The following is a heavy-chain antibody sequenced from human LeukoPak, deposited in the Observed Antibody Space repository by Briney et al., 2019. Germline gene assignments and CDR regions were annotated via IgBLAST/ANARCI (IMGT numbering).Heavy chain of an antibody. Sequence: GGSLRLSCAASGFTFDDYGMSWVRQAPGKGLEWVSGINWNGGSTGYADSVKGRFTISRDNSKNTLYLQMNSLRAEDTAVYYCAKNSFDYSSSFFDYWGQGTLVTVSS. CDR2: INWNGGST. D-gene: IGHD6-6*01. V-gene: IGHV3-20*04. CDR1: GFTFDDYG. CDR3: AKNSFDYSSSFFDY. J-gene: IGHJ4*02.